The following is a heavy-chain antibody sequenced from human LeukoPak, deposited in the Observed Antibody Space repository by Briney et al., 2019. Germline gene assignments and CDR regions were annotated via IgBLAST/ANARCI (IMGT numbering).Heavy chain of an antibody. Sequence: SETLSLTCTVSGGSISSYSYYWGWIRQPPGKGLEWIGSIHYGGSTYYNPSLKSRVTISVDTSKNQFSLKLSSVTAADTAVYYCARADDFWSGSTFDYWGQGTLVTVSS. CDR2: IHYGGST. CDR3: ARADDFWSGSTFDY. CDR1: GGSISSYSYY. D-gene: IGHD3-3*01. J-gene: IGHJ4*02. V-gene: IGHV4-39*07.